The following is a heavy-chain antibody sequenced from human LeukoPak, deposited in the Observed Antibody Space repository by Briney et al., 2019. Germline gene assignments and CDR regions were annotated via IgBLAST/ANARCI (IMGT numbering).Heavy chain of an antibody. CDR2: IIPIFVIA. Sequence: SVKVSCKASGGTFSSNAISWVRQAPGQGLEWMGRIIPIFVIANYAQRFHGRVTITADTSTSTAYMELSSLRSEDTAVYYCARGLGPSITGTKNVYFDYWGQGTLVTVSS. CDR3: ARGLGPSITGTKNVYFDY. J-gene: IGHJ4*02. D-gene: IGHD1-20*01. V-gene: IGHV1-69*04. CDR1: GGTFSSNA.